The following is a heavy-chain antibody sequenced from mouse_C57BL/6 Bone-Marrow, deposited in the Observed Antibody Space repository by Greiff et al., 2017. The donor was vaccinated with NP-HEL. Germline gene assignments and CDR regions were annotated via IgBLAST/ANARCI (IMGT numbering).Heavy chain of an antibody. J-gene: IGHJ4*01. V-gene: IGHV1-81*01. Sequence: VQLQQSGAELARPGASVTLSCKASGYTFTSYGISWVKHRTGQGLEWIGEIYPRSGNTYYNEKFKGKATLTADKSSSTAYMELRSLTAEDSAVYFCARGRPITTVVATKDYWGQGTSVTVSS. D-gene: IGHD1-1*01. CDR1: GYTFTSYG. CDR2: IYPRSGNT. CDR3: ARGRPITTVVATKDY.